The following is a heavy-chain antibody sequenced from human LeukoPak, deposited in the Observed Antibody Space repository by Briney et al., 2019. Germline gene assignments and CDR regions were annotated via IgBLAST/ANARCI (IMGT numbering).Heavy chain of an antibody. D-gene: IGHD2-2*01. CDR1: GGSISSYY. J-gene: IGHJ4*02. CDR3: ASECSSTSCSYYFDY. V-gene: IGHV4-59*01. CDR2: IYYSGST. Sequence: SETLSLTCTVSGGSISSYYWSWIRQPPGKGLEWIGYIYYSGSTNYNPSLKSRVTISVDTSKNQFSLKLSSVTAADTAVYYCASECSSTSCSYYFDYWGQGTLVTVSS.